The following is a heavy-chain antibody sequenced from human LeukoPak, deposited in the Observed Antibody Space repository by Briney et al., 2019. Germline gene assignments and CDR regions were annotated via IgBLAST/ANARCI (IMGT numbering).Heavy chain of an antibody. D-gene: IGHD4-17*01. CDR1: GFTFDDYA. Sequence: LPGRSLRLSCAASGFTFDDYAMHWVRQAPGKGLEWVSGISWNSGSIGYADSVKGRFTISRDNAKNSLYLQMNSLRAEDTAVYYCARVRTTGYFDYWGQGTLVTVSS. CDR2: ISWNSGSI. J-gene: IGHJ4*02. V-gene: IGHV3-9*01. CDR3: ARVRTTGYFDY.